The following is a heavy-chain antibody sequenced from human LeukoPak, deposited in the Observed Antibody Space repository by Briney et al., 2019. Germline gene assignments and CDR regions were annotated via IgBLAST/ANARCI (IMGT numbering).Heavy chain of an antibody. CDR3: ARDHLGSGFDY. J-gene: IGHJ4*02. CDR1: YY. D-gene: IGHD6-19*01. V-gene: IGHV1-2*02. Sequence: YYXHXVRQAPGQGLEWMGWINPNSGGTNYAQKFQGRVTMTRDTSISTAYMELSRLRSDDTAVYYCARDHLGSGFDYWGQGTLVTVSS. CDR2: INPNSGGT.